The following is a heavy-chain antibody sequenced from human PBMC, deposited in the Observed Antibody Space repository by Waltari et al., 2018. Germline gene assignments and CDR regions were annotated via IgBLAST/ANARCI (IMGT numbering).Heavy chain of an antibody. CDR1: GGSLSGYY. CDR3: ARGTDHAKTGY. V-gene: IGHV4-34*01. Sequence: QVQLQQWGAGLLKPSETLSLTCAVHGGSLSGYYVGWIRQPPGKGREWIGEMHPSGSTYYNPSLQGRVTILVDTSKNQLSLKLSSVTAADTAVYYCARGTDHAKTGYWGQGTLVTVSS. J-gene: IGHJ4*02. CDR2: MHPSGST.